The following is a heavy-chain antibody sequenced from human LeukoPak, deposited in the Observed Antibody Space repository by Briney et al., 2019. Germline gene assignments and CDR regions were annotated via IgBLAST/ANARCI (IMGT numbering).Heavy chain of an antibody. J-gene: IGHJ4*02. Sequence: GGSLRLSCAASGFTFSTSAMHWVRQAPGKGLEGVAVIWDDGSNKNYADSVKGRFRIYIDNSKDTLYLQMNSLRVEDTAVYYCARGQVLDRDNDFFDYWGQGSLVSVSS. CDR2: IWDDGSNK. CDR1: GFTFSTSA. V-gene: IGHV3-33*01. D-gene: IGHD1-1*01. CDR3: ARGQVLDRDNDFFDY.